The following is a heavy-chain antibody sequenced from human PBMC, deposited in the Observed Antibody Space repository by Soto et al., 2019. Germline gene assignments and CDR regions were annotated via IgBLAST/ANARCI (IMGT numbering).Heavy chain of an antibody. V-gene: IGHV3-11*06. J-gene: IGHJ6*02. CDR3: ARDRRGKNMDI. CDR2: ISSSSSYT. CDR1: GFTFCVYD. Sequence: HGCSLRLCCAASGFTFCVYDMSWIRQAPGKGLEWVSYISSSSSYTNYADSVKGRFTISRDNAKNSLYLQMNSLRAEDTAVYYCARDRRGKNMDIWGQGTTVTVSS.